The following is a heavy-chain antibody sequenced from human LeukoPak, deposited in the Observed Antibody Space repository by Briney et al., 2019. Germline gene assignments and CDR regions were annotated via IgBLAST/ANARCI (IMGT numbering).Heavy chain of an antibody. CDR1: GGSISSYY. V-gene: IGHV4-39*07. CDR3: ARSTLGGVATFDY. J-gene: IGHJ4*02. D-gene: IGHD3-16*01. CDR2: IYYSGST. Sequence: SETLSLTCTVSGGSISSYYWGWIRQPPGKGLEWIGSIYYSGSTYYNPSLKGRVTISVDTSKNQFSLKLSSVTAADTAVYYCARSTLGGVATFDYWGQGTLVTVSS.